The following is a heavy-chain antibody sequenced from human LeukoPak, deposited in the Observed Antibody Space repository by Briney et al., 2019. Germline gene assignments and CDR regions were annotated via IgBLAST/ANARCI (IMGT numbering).Heavy chain of an antibody. CDR3: ARKSRTWSNWFDP. CDR2: INYSGSA. V-gene: IGHV4-30-4*01. CDR1: GGSISSANYY. Sequence: PSQTLSLTCTVSGGSISSANYYWSWIRQPPGKGLEWIGYINYSGSAFYNPSLESRIIISVDTSKNQISLKVTSVTAADSAVYYCARKSRTWSNWFDPWGQGTLVTV. J-gene: IGHJ5*02. D-gene: IGHD1-1*01.